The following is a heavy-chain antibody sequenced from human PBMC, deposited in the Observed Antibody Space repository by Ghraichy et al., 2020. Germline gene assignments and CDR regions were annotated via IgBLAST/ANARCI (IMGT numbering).Heavy chain of an antibody. CDR1: GFTFSSYA. D-gene: IGHD3-10*01. CDR2: ISGSGGGT. J-gene: IGHJ1*01. CDR3: AKGYGSGSSGGRYFQH. V-gene: IGHV3-23*01. Sequence: GGSLRLSCAASGFTFSSYAMSWVRQAPGKGLEWVSVISGSGGGTYYADSVQGRFTISRDNSKNTLYLQMNSLRAEDTAVYYCAKGYGSGSSGGRYFQHWGQGTLVTVSS.